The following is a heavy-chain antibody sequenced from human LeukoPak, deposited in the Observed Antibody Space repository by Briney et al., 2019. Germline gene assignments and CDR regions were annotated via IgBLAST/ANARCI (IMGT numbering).Heavy chain of an antibody. CDR3: ARDSTDYGDYFYAFDI. CDR1: GGSISSGSYY. J-gene: IGHJ3*02. CDR2: IYYSGST. D-gene: IGHD4-17*01. V-gene: IGHV4-61*10. Sequence: SQTLSLTCTVSGGSISSGSYYWSWIRQPAGKGLEWIGYIYYSGSTNYNPSLKSRVTISVDTSKNQFSLKLSSVTAADTAVYYCARDSTDYGDYFYAFDIWGRGTMVTVSS.